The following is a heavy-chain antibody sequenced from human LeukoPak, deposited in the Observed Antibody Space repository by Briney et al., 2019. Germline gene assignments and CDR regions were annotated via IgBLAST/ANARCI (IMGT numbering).Heavy chain of an antibody. V-gene: IGHV3-48*01. J-gene: IGHJ6*03. CDR2: IGTSSTTI. CDR1: GCTFSSYT. CDR3: ARFAAGGSNYYYMDL. D-gene: IGHD6-25*01. Sequence: PGGSLRLSCADSGCTFSSYTMKWARQPPGKGLEWVSNIGTSSTTIYYADSVKGRFTISRDNAKNSLYLQMNSLRADDTAVYYCARFAAGGSNYYYMDLWGKGTTVTVSS.